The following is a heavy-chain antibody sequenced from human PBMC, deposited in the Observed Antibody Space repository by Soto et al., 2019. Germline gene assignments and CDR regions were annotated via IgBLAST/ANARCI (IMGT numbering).Heavy chain of an antibody. CDR2: IRSKANSYAP. Sequence: EVQLVESGGGLVQPGGSLKLSCAASGFTFSGSAMHWVHQASGNGLEGVGRIRSKANSYAPAYAASVKGRFTISREDSNNTAYLQINSLKTEDTAVYYCTRHSDWGQGTLVTVSS. J-gene: IGHJ4*02. CDR1: GFTFSGSA. D-gene: IGHD3-10*01. V-gene: IGHV3-73*01. CDR3: TRHSD.